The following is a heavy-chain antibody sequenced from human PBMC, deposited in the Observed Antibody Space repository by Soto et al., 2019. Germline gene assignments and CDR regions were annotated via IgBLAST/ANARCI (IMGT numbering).Heavy chain of an antibody. CDR1: CFPVSSDT. CDR2: ISGSGGST. D-gene: IGHD3-22*01. V-gene: IGHV3-23*01. CDR3: AKDIYYDSSGYYYDYFDS. J-gene: IGHJ4*02. Sequence: GSLRFPFTACCFPVSSDTMSWVHQAPGNALEWVSAISGSGGSTYYADSVKGRFAISRDNSKNPLYLQMNSLRAEDTAVYYCAKDIYYDSSGYYYDYFDSWGQGTLVTVSS.